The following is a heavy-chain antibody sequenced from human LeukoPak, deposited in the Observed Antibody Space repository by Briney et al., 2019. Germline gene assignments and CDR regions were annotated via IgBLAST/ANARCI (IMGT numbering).Heavy chain of an antibody. CDR2: IYYSGST. J-gene: IGHJ4*02. CDR3: ARRANWENYFDS. CDR1: GGSISSYY. Sequence: SETLSLTCTVSGGSISSYYWSWIRQPPGKGLEWIGYIYYSGSTNYNPSLKSRVTISAVTSKNQFSLKLNSVTAADTAVYFCARRANWENYFDSWGQGTLVTVSS. D-gene: IGHD7-27*01. V-gene: IGHV4-59*01.